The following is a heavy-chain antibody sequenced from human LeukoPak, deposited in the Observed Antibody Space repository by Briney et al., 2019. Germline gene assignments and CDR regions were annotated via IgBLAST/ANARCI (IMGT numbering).Heavy chain of an antibody. CDR1: GFTFSSYG. Sequence: GGSLRLSCAASGFTFSSYGMRWVRQAPGKGLEWVAAIWYDGLNTYYVDSVKGRFTISRDNSKNTLYLQMNSLRDEDTAVYYCARDRGRSISCPDHFGRGALVTVSS. J-gene: IGHJ5*02. CDR2: IWYDGLNT. CDR3: ARDRGRSISCPDH. D-gene: IGHD2-2*01. V-gene: IGHV3-33*01.